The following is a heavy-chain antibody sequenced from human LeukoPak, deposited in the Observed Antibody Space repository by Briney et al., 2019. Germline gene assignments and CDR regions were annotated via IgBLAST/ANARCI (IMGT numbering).Heavy chain of an antibody. V-gene: IGHV3-23*01. CDR2: ISDSGGST. D-gene: IGHD6-19*01. CDR1: GFTFSSYA. Sequence: GGSLRLSCAASGFTFSSYAMSWVRQAPGKGMDWVSSISDSGGSTYYADSVKGRFPISRDNSKNTLYLQMNSLRAEDMAVYYCAKAYSNAWYIRYWGQGTLVTVSS. CDR3: AKAYSNAWYIRY. J-gene: IGHJ4*02.